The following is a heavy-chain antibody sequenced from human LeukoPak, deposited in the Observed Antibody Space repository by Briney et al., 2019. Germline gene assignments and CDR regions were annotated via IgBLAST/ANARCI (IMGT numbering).Heavy chain of an antibody. CDR3: ARPYCFSTNCYTIDP. D-gene: IGHD2-2*02. CDR2: IYPGDSDT. J-gene: IGHJ5*02. V-gene: IGHV5-51*01. Sequence: GESLKISCNGSGYSFTSYWIGWVRQMPGKGLEWMGIIYPGDSDTRYSPSFQGQVTISANKSINTAYLQWSSLKASDSAMYYCARPYCFSTNCYTIDPWGQGTLVTVSS. CDR1: GYSFTSYW.